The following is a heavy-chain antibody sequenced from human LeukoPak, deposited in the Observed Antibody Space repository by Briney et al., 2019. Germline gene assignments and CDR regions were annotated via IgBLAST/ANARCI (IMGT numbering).Heavy chain of an antibody. CDR3: ARDRGYSYGYSSFDY. J-gene: IGHJ4*02. D-gene: IGHD5-18*01. CDR2: INPNSGGT. CDR1: GYTFTGYY. Sequence: GASVKASCKASGYTFTGYYMHWVRQAPGQGLEWMGRINPNSGGTNYAQKFQGRVTMTRDTSISTAYMELSRLRSDDTAVYYCARDRGYSYGYSSFDYWGQGTLVTVSS. V-gene: IGHV1-2*06.